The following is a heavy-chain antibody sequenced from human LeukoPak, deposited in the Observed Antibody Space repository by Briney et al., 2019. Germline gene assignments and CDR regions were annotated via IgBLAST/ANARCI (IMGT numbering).Heavy chain of an antibody. V-gene: IGHV3-23*01. CDR2: ISGSGDNT. J-gene: IGHJ4*02. CDR1: GFTFSNYA. Sequence: GSLRLSCAASGFTFSNYAMTWVRQAPGKGLEWVSTISGSGDNTYYADSVKGRFTISRDNSKNTLYLQMNSLRAEDTALYYCAKVFSSSWSIDYWGQGTLVTVSS. CDR3: AKVFSSSWSIDY. D-gene: IGHD6-13*01.